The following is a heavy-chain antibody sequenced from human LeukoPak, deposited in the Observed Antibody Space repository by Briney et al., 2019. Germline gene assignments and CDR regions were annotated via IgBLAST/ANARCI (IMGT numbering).Heavy chain of an antibody. D-gene: IGHD6-13*01. CDR1: GFTLSGYS. CDR2: ITSSSNYI. V-gene: IGHV3-21*04. J-gene: IGHJ4*02. Sequence: GGSLRLSCAASGFTLSGYSMAWVRQAPGKGLECVSFITSSSNYIYYADSVKGRFTISRDTAKNSLYLQMSSLRTEDTAMYYCARDPAGASSSWYYFDNWGQGTLVTVSS. CDR3: ARDPAGASSSWYYFDN.